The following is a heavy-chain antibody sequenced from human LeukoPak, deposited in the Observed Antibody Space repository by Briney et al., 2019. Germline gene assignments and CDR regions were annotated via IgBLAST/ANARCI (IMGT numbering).Heavy chain of an antibody. CDR2: INHSGST. CDR1: GGSFSGYY. Sequence: SETLSLTCAVYGGSFSGYYWSWIRQPPGKGLEWIGEINHSGSTNYNPSLKSRVSTSVDTSKNQFSLKLSSVTAADTAVYYCARGRGRYYGMDVRSQGTTVTVSS. V-gene: IGHV4-34*01. CDR3: ARGRGRYYGMDV. J-gene: IGHJ6*02. D-gene: IGHD3-10*01.